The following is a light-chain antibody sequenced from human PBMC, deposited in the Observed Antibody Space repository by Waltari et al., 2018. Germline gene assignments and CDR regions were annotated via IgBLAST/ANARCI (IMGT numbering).Light chain of an antibody. J-gene: IGLJ2*01. CDR2: QDK. V-gene: IGLV3-1*01. Sequence: SYDLTQPPSVSVSTGPTASITCSGDNLGNRYVSWIQQRPGQSPFLVMYQDKKRPSGIPERFSGSNSGNTATLTVSGAQAMDEADYYCQVWDNNIVVFGGGTKLTVL. CDR1: NLGNRY. CDR3: QVWDNNIVV.